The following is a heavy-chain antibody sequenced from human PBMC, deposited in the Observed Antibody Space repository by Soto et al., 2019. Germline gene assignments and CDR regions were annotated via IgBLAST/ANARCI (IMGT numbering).Heavy chain of an antibody. D-gene: IGHD2-21*02. V-gene: IGHV3-7*05. CDR2: IKQDGSEK. CDR1: GFTFSSYW. Sequence: GGSLRLSCAASGFTFSSYWMSWVRQAPGKGLEWVANIKQDGSEKYYVDSVKGRFTISRDNAKNSLYLQMNSLRAEDTAVYYCARVHGYCGGDCYSFKPCDYWGQGTLVTVSS. CDR3: ARVHGYCGGDCYSFKPCDY. J-gene: IGHJ4*02.